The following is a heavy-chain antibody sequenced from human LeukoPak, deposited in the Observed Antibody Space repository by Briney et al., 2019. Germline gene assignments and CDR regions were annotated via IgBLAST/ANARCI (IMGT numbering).Heavy chain of an antibody. D-gene: IGHD2-2*01. CDR2: IYYSGST. V-gene: IGHV4-39*01. CDR3: ARHRIVVVPTYFDL. J-gene: IGHJ2*01. CDR1: GGSISSSSYY. Sequence: SETLSLTCTVSGGSISSSSYYWGWIRQPPGKGLERIGSIYYSGSTYYNPSLKSRVTISVDTSKNQFSLKLSSVTAADTAVYYCARHRIVVVPTYFDLWGRGTLVTVSS.